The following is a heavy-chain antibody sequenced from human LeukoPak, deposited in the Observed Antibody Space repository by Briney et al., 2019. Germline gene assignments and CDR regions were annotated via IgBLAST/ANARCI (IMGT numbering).Heavy chain of an antibody. CDR1: GFTFSDYA. D-gene: IGHD2-2*01. Sequence: PGGSLRLSCAASGFTFSDYAMSRVRQDRGVGQERVSLIGRSGGSTFYADSVKGRFTSSRDNSKNTLSLQMNSLRAEDTAVYYCAKHPAYCGSASCYPYFDYWGQGTLVTVSS. J-gene: IGHJ4*02. CDR3: AKHPAYCGSASCYPYFDY. V-gene: IGHV3-23*01. CDR2: IGRSGGST.